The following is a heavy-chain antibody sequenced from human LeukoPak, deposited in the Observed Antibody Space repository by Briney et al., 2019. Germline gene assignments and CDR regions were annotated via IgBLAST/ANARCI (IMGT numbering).Heavy chain of an antibody. Sequence: GGSLRLSCAASGFTYSSYWMTWVRQAPGKGLEWVANIKQDGSVKQYVGSVKGRFTISRDNAKNSLYLQMNSLRAEDTAVYYCARDTNGWNDYWGQGTLVTVSS. CDR2: IKQDGSVK. J-gene: IGHJ4*02. D-gene: IGHD2-8*01. CDR1: GFTYSSYW. CDR3: ARDTNGWNDY. V-gene: IGHV3-7*01.